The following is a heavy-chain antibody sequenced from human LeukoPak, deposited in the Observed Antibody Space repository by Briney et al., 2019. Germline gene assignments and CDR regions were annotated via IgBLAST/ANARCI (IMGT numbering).Heavy chain of an antibody. V-gene: IGHV3-49*04. D-gene: IGHD4-23*01. J-gene: IGHJ4*02. Sequence: GGSLRLSCTGSGFTLGGYDMSWVRQAPGKGLEWIGSIRSKAFGGTTDYAASVKGRFTISRDDSKSIAYLEMNSLETEDTGTYYCARAAYGGNSEGDCWGQGTLVTVSS. CDR2: IRSKAFGGTT. CDR1: GFTLGGYD. CDR3: ARAAYGGNSEGDC.